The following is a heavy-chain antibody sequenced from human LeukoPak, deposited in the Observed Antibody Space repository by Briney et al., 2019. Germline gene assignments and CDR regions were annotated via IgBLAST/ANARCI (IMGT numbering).Heavy chain of an antibody. CDR2: IDHSGNT. J-gene: IGHJ1*01. V-gene: IGHV4-38-2*01. Sequence: PSQTLSLTCAVSGYSISNGYYWGWIRQPPGKGLEWIGSIDHSGNTFYNASLKSRVTISVDTSKNQFSLKLTSVTAADTAIYYCARGPPRYASYWGQGTLVTVSS. D-gene: IGHD2-21*01. CDR3: ARGPPRYASY. CDR1: GYSISNGYY.